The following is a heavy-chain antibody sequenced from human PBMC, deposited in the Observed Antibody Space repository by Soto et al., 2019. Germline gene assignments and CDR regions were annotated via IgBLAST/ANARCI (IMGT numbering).Heavy chain of an antibody. Sequence: QVQLVQSGAEVKKPGSSVKVSCKASGGTFGRYTLSWVRQAPGQGLEWMGWIIPILETANYARRFQGRLTITADQSTGTAYMDLTCLQSDDTGVYYGAPGGKLWDDLDDWGKGTPVTVSS. CDR3: APGGKLWDDLDD. V-gene: IGHV1-69*08. J-gene: IGHJ6*04. D-gene: IGHD3-16*01. CDR1: GGTFGRYT. CDR2: IIPILETA.